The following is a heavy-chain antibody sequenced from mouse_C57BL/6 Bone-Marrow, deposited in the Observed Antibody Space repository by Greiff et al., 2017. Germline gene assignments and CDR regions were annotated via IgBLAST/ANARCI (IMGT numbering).Heavy chain of an antibody. V-gene: IGHV1-74*01. D-gene: IGHD1-1*01. Sequence: VQLQQSGAELVKPGASVKVSCKASGYTFTSYWMHWVKQRPGQGLEWIGRIHPSDSDTNYNPKFKGKAPLTVDKSSSTAYMQLSSLTSDDSAVYYLSIHYSVSGLFDYWGQGTPLTVSS. CDR1: GYTFTSYW. J-gene: IGHJ2*01. CDR3: SIHYSVSGLFDY. CDR2: IHPSDSDT.